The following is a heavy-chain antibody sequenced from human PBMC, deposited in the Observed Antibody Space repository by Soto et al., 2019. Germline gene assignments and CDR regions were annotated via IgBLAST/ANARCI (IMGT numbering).Heavy chain of an antibody. CDR2: IKQDGSEK. Sequence: LRLSCAASGFTFSSYWMSWVRQAPGKGLEWVANIKQDGSEKYYVDSVKGRFTISRDNAKNSLYLQMNSLRAEDTAVYYCARDLRDPYYYGSGSYPYYYYGMDVWGQGTTVTVSS. CDR1: GFTFSSYW. D-gene: IGHD3-10*01. J-gene: IGHJ6*02. CDR3: ARDLRDPYYYGSGSYPYYYYGMDV. V-gene: IGHV3-7*01.